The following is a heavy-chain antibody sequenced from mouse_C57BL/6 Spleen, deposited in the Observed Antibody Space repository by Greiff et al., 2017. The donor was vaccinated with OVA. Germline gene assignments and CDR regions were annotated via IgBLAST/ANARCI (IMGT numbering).Heavy chain of an antibody. V-gene: IGHV1-82*01. CDR3: AREDSSSNGGYAMDY. CDR2: IYPGDGGT. Sequence: QVQLPQSGPELVKPGASVKISCKASGYAFSSSWLTWVKQRPGKGLEWIGRIYPGDGGTNYNGKFKGKATLTADKSYSTAYMQLSSLTSEDSAVYYCAREDSSSNGGYAMDYWGQGTSVTVSS. CDR1: GYAFSSSW. D-gene: IGHD3-2*02. J-gene: IGHJ4*01.